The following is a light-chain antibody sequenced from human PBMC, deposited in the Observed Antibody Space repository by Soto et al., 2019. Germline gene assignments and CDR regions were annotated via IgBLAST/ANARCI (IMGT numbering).Light chain of an antibody. V-gene: IGLV1-40*01. CDR2: NNS. J-gene: IGLJ2*01. Sequence: QPVLTQPPSVSGAPGQRVTISCTGSSSNIGAGYAVHWYQQIPGTAPKLLIYNNSNRPSGVSDRFSGSKSDTSASLAITGLQSEDEADYYCQSYDTTLSGSVFGGGTKVTVL. CDR3: QSYDTTLSGSV. CDR1: SSNIGAGYA.